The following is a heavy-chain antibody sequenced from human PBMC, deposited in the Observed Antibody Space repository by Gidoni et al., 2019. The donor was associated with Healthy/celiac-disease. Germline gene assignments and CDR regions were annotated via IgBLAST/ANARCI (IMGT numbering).Heavy chain of an antibody. CDR3: ARGRYCSGGSCYEAALH. CDR1: GGTFSSYA. J-gene: IGHJ4*02. D-gene: IGHD2-15*01. CDR2: IIPIFGTA. Sequence: QVQLVQSGAEVKKPGSSVKVSCKASGGTFSSYAISWVRQAPGQGLEWMGGIIPIFGTANYAQKFQGRVTITADESTSTAYMELSSLRSEDTAVYYCARGRYCSGGSCYEAALHWGQGTLVTVSS. V-gene: IGHV1-69*01.